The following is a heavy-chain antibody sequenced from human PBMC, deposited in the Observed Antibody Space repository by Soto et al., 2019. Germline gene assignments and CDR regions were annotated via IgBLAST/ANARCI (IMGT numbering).Heavy chain of an antibody. D-gene: IGHD3-22*01. V-gene: IGHV1-69*13. CDR3: AQYYDSSGYHAFDY. CDR1: GGTFSSYA. Sequence: SVKVSCKASGGTFSSYAISLVRQAPGQGLEWMGGIIPIFGTANYAQKFQGRVTITADESTSTAYMELSSLRSEDTAVYYCAQYYDSSGYHAFDYWGQGTRVTVSS. CDR2: IIPIFGTA. J-gene: IGHJ4*02.